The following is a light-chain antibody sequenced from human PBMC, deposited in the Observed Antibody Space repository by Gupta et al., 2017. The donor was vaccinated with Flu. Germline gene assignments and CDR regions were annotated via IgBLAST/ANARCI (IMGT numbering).Light chain of an antibody. V-gene: IGKV1-33*01. CDR1: QDINKF. CDR2: DAS. J-gene: IGKJ3*01. CDR3: QQHDNLLTHFT. Sequence: DFQMTQSPSSLSASIGDRVTITCQASQDINKFLNWYQQKPGKAPKLLIYDASNLEIGVPSRFSGSGSGTHFTFTINSLQPEDIATYYCQQHDNLLTHFTFGPGTKVNI.